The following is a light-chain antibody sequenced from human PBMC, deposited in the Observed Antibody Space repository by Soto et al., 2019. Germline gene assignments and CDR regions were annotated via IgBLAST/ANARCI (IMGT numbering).Light chain of an antibody. V-gene: IGKV3-20*01. CDR2: GAS. Sequence: EIVLNQPPGTLSLSPGERATLSCRASQSVSTNQLAWYQQKPGQAPRLLIYGASSRATGIADRFSGSGSGTDFTLTISRLEPEDFAVYYCQYYYESSPFGRGTKVDIK. CDR3: QYYYESSP. CDR1: QSVSTNQ. J-gene: IGKJ4*01.